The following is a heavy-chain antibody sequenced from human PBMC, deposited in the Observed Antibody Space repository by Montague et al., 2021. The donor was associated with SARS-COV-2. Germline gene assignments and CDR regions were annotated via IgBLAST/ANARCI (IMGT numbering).Heavy chain of an antibody. CDR2: TSYSGST. CDR1: GGSISPYY. CDR3: ARWGEYYDSSYYYYAMDV. Sequence: SETLSLTCTVSGGSISPYYWSWIRQSPGKGLECIGYTSYSGSTDYNPSLKSRVTISIDTSKNQLSLKLSSVTAADTAVYYCARWGEYYDSSYYYYAMDVWGQGTTVTVSS. V-gene: IGHV4-59*12. J-gene: IGHJ6*02. D-gene: IGHD3-3*01.